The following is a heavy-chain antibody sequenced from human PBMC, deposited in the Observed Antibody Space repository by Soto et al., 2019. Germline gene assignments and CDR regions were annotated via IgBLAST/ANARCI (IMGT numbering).Heavy chain of an antibody. Sequence: GGSLRLSCAASGFTFSSYGMHWVRQAPGKGLEWVAVIWYVGSNKYYADSVKGRFTISRDNSKNTLYLQMNSLRAEDTAVYYCARDRGMGYYDFWSGYYGPSYYYYGMDVWGQGTTVTVSS. CDR1: GFTFSSYG. J-gene: IGHJ6*02. V-gene: IGHV3-33*01. CDR2: IWYVGSNK. D-gene: IGHD3-3*01. CDR3: ARDRGMGYYDFWSGYYGPSYYYYGMDV.